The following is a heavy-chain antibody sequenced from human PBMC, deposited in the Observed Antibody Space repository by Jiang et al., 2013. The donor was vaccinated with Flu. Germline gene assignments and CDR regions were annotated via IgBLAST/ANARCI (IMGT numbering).Heavy chain of an antibody. CDR3: ARNTSSSPWFDP. Sequence: PGLVKPSETLSLTCNVSGGSISGFYWSWLRQSPGRGLEWIGYNYYRGSTYYNPSLKSRVTISIHTSKNQFSLNLNSVTAADTAVYYCARNTSSSPWFDPWGQGILVTVSS. CDR2: NYYRGST. CDR1: GGSISGFY. V-gene: IGHV4-59*12. D-gene: IGHD6-6*01. J-gene: IGHJ5*02.